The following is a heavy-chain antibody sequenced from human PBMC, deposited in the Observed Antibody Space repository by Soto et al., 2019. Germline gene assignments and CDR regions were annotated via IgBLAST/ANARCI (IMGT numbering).Heavy chain of an antibody. V-gene: IGHV3-21*01. CDR3: ARDLTTAAGAFDY. CDR1: GFSLSTYS. Sequence: EVQLVESGGGLVKPGGSLRLSCAASGFSLSTYSMNWVRQAPGKGLEWVSSISSSSNNIYYADSVKGRFTISRDNAKNSLFLQVHSLRAEDTAVYFCARDLTTAAGAFDYWGQGTLVTVSS. CDR2: ISSSSNNI. J-gene: IGHJ4*02. D-gene: IGHD6-13*01.